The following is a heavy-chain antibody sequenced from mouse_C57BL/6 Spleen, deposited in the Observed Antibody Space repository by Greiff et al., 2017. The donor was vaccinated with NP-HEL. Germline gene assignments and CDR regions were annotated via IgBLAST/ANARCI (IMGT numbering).Heavy chain of an antibody. D-gene: IGHD2-5*01. CDR2: IWSGGST. CDR1: GFSLTSYG. J-gene: IGHJ4*01. CDR3: ARRDYYSNYYAMDY. V-gene: IGHV2-2*01. Sequence: VQRVESGPGLVQPSQSLSITCTVSGFSLTSYGVHWVRQSPGKGLEWLGVIWSGGSTDYNAAFISRLSISKDNSKSQVFFKMNSLQADDTAIYYCARRDYYSNYYAMDYWGQGTSVTVSS.